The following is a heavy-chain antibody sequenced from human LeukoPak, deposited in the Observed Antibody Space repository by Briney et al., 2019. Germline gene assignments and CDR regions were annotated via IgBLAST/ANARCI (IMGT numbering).Heavy chain of an antibody. CDR1: GFSFSSYW. V-gene: IGHV3-7*01. J-gene: IGHJ4*02. D-gene: IGHD4/OR15-4a*01. Sequence: PGGSLRLSCVASGFSFSSYWMSWVRQAPGKGPEWVANIKLDGSEKYYVDSVKGRFTISRDNSNNTLYLHMKSLRAEDTAVYYCARYGAARIDYWGQGTLVTVSS. CDR2: IKLDGSEK. CDR3: ARYGAARIDY.